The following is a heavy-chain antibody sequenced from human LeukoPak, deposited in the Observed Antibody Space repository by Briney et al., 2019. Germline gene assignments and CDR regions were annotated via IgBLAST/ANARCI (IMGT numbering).Heavy chain of an antibody. V-gene: IGHV4-30-4*01. Sequence: SETLSLTCTVSGGSISSGDYYWSRIRQPPGKGLEWIGYIYYSGTTYYNPSLKSRVTISIDTSKNQFSLKLSSVTAADTAVYYCARDLFSYTTLRYLDYWGQGALVTVSS. CDR2: IYYSGTT. CDR1: GGSISSGDYY. CDR3: ARDLFSYTTLRYLDY. J-gene: IGHJ4*02. D-gene: IGHD2-15*01.